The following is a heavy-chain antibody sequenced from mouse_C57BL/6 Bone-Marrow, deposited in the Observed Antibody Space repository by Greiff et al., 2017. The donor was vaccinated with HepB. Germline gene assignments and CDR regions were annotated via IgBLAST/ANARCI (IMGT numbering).Heavy chain of an antibody. CDR1: GYSITSGYY. Sequence: EVQLVESGPGLVKPSQSLSLTCSVTGYSITSGYYWNWIRQFPGNKLEWMGYISYDGSNNYNPSLKNLISITRDTSNNQFFLKLNSVTTEDTATYYCARGGYDYDRYFDVWGTGTTVTVSS. D-gene: IGHD2-4*01. V-gene: IGHV3-6*01. CDR2: ISYDGSN. CDR3: ARGGYDYDRYFDV. J-gene: IGHJ1*03.